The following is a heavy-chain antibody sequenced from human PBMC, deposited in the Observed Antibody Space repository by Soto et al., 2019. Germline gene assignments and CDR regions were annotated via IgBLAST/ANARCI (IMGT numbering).Heavy chain of an antibody. D-gene: IGHD3-16*01. CDR3: TKNPESYAWGLEGYCDY. CDR1: GFTFSSYG. J-gene: IGHJ4*02. V-gene: IGHV3-30*18. CDR2: ISYDGSDK. Sequence: QVQLVESGGGVVQPGRSLRVSCAASGFTFSSYGMNWVRQAPGKGLEWVAIISYDGSDKYYADSVKGRFTISRDNSKNTLYLQMNSLRSEDTAVYYCTKNPESYAWGLEGYCDYWGQGTLVNVSS.